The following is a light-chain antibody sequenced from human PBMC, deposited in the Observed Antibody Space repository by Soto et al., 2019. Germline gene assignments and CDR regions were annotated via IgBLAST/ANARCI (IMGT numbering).Light chain of an antibody. CDR2: KAS. J-gene: IGKJ1*01. CDR3: QQYSTYSWT. CDR1: QSISSS. Sequence: DIQMTQSPSTLSASVGDTVTITFRASQSISSSLAWYQQEPGKAPKLLMYKASRLESGVPSRFSGSGPGTEFTLTISSLQPDDFATYYCQQYSTYSWTFGQGTKVDIK. V-gene: IGKV1-5*03.